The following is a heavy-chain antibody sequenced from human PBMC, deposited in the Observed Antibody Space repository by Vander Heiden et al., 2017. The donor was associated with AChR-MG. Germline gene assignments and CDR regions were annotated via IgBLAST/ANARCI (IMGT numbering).Heavy chain of an antibody. J-gene: IGHJ6*03. CDR2: IYPDDSDT. Sequence: EVQLVQSGAAVNKPGESLKLSWKGSGYSFTSYWIGWVRQMPGKGLEGMGIIYPDDSDTRYSPSVQGQVTISADKSISTAYLQGSSLKASDTAMYYCARTLKLRGVFYMDVWGKGTTVTVSS. V-gene: IGHV5-51*01. CDR3: ARTLKLRGVFYMDV. CDR1: GYSFTSYW. D-gene: IGHD3-10*01.